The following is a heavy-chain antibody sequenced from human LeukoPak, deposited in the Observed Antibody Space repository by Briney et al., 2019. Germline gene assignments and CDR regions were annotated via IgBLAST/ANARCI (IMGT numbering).Heavy chain of an antibody. D-gene: IGHD3-3*01. J-gene: IGHJ4*02. CDR2: ISSSGTNI. V-gene: IGHV3-48*03. CDR3: ARDSTCNLWSDCYFFDN. Sequence: PGGSLRLSCAASGFTFSNYDMNWVRQAPGKGLEWISYISSSGTNIKYADSVKGRFTISRDNAKNSLYLQMDSLRAEDTAVYYCARDSTCNLWSDCYFFDNWGQGTLVTVSS. CDR1: GFTFSNYD.